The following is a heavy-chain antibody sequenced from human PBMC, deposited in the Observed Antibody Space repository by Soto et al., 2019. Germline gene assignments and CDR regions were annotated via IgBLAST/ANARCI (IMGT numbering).Heavy chain of an antibody. CDR3: AGEHVSMFASGDAFNV. D-gene: IGHD2-21*01. V-gene: IGHV3-48*03. CDR1: GFALDTYD. CDR2: IATGGDRI. Sequence: EEQLVESGGDLVQPGGSLRLSCTSSGFALDTYDMNWVRLAPGKDLEWISHIATGGDRIYYADSVKGSFTIARDNTRNALYLQTNSLRGDDTDLYYSAGEHVSMFASGDAFNVWGQGTLVTVSS. J-gene: IGHJ3*01.